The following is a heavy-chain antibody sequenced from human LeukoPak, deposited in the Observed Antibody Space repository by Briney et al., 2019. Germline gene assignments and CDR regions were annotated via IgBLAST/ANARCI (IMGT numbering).Heavy chain of an antibody. Sequence: ASVKVSCKASGYTFTSYAMHWVRQAPGQRLEWMGWINAGNGNTKYSQKFQGRVTVTRDTSISTAYMELSRLRSDDTAVYYCARIASLAGGDAFDIWGQGTMVTVSS. CDR2: INAGNGNT. D-gene: IGHD3-16*01. V-gene: IGHV1-3*01. J-gene: IGHJ3*02. CDR1: GYTFTSYA. CDR3: ARIASLAGGDAFDI.